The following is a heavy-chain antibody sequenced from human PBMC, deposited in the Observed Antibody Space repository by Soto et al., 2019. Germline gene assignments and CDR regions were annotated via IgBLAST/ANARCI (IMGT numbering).Heavy chain of an antibody. V-gene: IGHV1-69*06. Sequence: GXSVKVSCKASGGSLSSYAIIWVRQAPGQGLEWMGGIIPIFGTANYAQKFQGRVTITADKSTSTAYMELSSLRSEDTAVYYCARVRQGSGYHPPMTYYYGMDVWGQGTTVTVSS. CDR3: ARVRQGSGYHPPMTYYYGMDV. J-gene: IGHJ6*02. CDR2: IIPIFGTA. D-gene: IGHD3-22*01. CDR1: GGSLSSYA.